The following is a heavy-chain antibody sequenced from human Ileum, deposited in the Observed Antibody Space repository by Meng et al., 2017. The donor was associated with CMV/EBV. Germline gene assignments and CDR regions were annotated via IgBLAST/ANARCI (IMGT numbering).Heavy chain of an antibody. CDR1: GTSVSTYY. V-gene: IGHV4-59*02. D-gene: IGHD3-10*01. Sequence: VSGTSVSTYYWSWIRQPPGKGLEWIGYTYSGGTTYYNPSLKSRVTISVDTSKNQFSLELTAADTAVYYCARVQSVVYGSGTENFFDYWGRGTLVTVSS. CDR3: ARVQSVVYGSGTENFFDY. J-gene: IGHJ4*02. CDR2: TYSGGTT.